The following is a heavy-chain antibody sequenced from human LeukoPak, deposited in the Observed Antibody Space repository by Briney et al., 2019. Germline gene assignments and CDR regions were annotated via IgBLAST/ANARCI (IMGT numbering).Heavy chain of an antibody. CDR2: IYTSGST. D-gene: IGHD1/OR15-1a*01. Sequence: SETLPLTCTVSGGSISSYYWSWIRQPPGKGLEWIGYIYTSGSTNYNPSLKSRVTISVDTSKNQFSLKLSSVTAADTAVYYCARIPTTRGYYYYYYYMDVWGKGTTVTVSS. V-gene: IGHV4-4*09. J-gene: IGHJ6*03. CDR1: GGSISSYY. CDR3: ARIPTTRGYYYYYYYMDV.